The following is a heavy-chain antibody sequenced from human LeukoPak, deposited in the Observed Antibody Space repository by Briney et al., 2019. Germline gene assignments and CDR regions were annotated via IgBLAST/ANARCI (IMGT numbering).Heavy chain of an antibody. CDR3: ARDRAAVTTAYYYYYYMDV. Sequence: SETLSLTCTVSGGSISSGSYYWSWIRQPAGKGLEWIGRIYTSGSTNYNPSLKSRVTISVDTSKNQFSLKLSSVTAADTAVYYCARDRAAVTTAYYYYYYMDVWGKGTTVTVSS. CDR2: IYTSGST. CDR1: GGSISSGSYY. D-gene: IGHD4-17*01. V-gene: IGHV4-61*02. J-gene: IGHJ6*03.